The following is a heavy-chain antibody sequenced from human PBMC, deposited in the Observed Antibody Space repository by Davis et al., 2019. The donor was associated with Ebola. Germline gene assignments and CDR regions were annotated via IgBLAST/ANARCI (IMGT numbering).Heavy chain of an antibody. CDR2: INPNSGGT. CDR1: GYTFTDYY. Sequence: ASVKVSCKASGYTFTDYYMHWVRQAPGQGLEWMGWINPNSGGTNYAQNFRARVTMTRDTSSSTAYMEMSRLRSDDTAVYYCARDAWGEVVDISAALRWFDPWGQGTLVTVSS. V-gene: IGHV1-2*02. J-gene: IGHJ5*02. D-gene: IGHD6-13*01. CDR3: ARDAWGEVVDISAALRWFDP.